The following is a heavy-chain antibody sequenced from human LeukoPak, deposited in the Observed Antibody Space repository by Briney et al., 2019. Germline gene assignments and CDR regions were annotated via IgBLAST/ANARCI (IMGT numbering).Heavy chain of an antibody. CDR2: IYPGDSDT. V-gene: IGHV5-51*01. Sequence: GESLEIHSKTSAYSFTSNCIGCVRQMPRKSLEWMGIIYPGDSDTRYSPSFQSRVTISADKSISTAYLQWNTLNASDTAMYYCARHGYMGTFYYIDVWGKGTTVTVSS. J-gene: IGHJ6*03. CDR1: AYSFTSNC. CDR3: ARHGYMGTFYYIDV. D-gene: IGHD3-16*02.